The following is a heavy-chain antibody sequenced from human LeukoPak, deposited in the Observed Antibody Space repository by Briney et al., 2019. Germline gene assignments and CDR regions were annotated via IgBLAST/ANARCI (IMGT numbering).Heavy chain of an antibody. CDR2: VYYSGTT. V-gene: IGHV4-39*01. Sequence: SETLSLTCTVSGGSISSSSYYWGWIRQPPGKGLEWIGSVYYSGTTYYNPSLKSRVTISVDASKNQFSLKLSSVTAADTAVYYCAKHQYYYDSSGYYPDYWGQGTLVTVSS. D-gene: IGHD3-22*01. CDR1: GGSISSSSYY. J-gene: IGHJ4*02. CDR3: AKHQYYYDSSGYYPDY.